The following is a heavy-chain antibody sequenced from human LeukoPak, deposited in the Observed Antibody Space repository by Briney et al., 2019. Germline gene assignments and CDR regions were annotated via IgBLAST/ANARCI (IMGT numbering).Heavy chain of an antibody. CDR3: ARDRSNFFDP. CDR2: ISYDGSNK. V-gene: IGHV3-30-3*01. CDR1: GFTFSDYI. J-gene: IGHJ5*02. Sequence: PGGSLRLSCAVSGFTFSDYIMHWVRQAPGKGLEWVATISYDGSNKYYTDSVEGRFTISRDSSKNTLYLQVNSLRAEDTAVYYCARDRSNFFDPWGQGTLVTVSS.